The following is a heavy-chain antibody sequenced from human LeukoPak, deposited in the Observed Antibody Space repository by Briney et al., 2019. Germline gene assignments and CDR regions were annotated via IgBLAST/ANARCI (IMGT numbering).Heavy chain of an antibody. V-gene: IGHV1-18*01. D-gene: IGHD3-22*01. J-gene: IGHJ4*02. Sequence: ASVKVSCKASGYTFTSYGISWVRQAPGQGLEWMGWISAYNGNTNYAQKLQGRVTMTTDTSTSTAHMELRSLRSDDTAVYYCASSIDSSGYYYQQTFDYWGQGTLVTVSS. CDR2: ISAYNGNT. CDR1: GYTFTSYG. CDR3: ASSIDSSGYYYQQTFDY.